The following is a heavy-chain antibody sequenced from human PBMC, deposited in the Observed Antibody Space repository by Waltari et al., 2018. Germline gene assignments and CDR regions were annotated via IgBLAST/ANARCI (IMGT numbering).Heavy chain of an antibody. D-gene: IGHD3-10*01. CDR3: ARDRFLLWFGLLDV. CDR1: GFSFNKND. CDR2: VTGSGATT. J-gene: IGHJ6*02. V-gene: IGHV3-23*01. Sequence: EVQLLESGGGLVQPGGSLRLSCAASGFSFNKNDMAWVRQAPGKGLEWVSAVTGSGATTHYADSVKGRFTISRHNFENTIFLQMDSLRVEDTAIYYCARDRFLLWFGLLDVWGQGTTVTVSS.